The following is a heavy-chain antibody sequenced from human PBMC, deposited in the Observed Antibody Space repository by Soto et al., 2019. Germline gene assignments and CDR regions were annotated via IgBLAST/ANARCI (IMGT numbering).Heavy chain of an antibody. D-gene: IGHD3-3*01. CDR1: GGSFSGYY. J-gene: IGHJ3*02. V-gene: IGHV4-34*01. CDR2: INHSGST. Sequence: TSETLSLTCAVYGGSFSGYYWSWIRQPPGKGLEWIGEINHSGSTNYNPSLKSRVTISVDTSKNQFSLKLSSVTAADTAVYYCARAPAYDFWSGYRRNDAFDIWGQGTMVTVSS. CDR3: ARAPAYDFWSGYRRNDAFDI.